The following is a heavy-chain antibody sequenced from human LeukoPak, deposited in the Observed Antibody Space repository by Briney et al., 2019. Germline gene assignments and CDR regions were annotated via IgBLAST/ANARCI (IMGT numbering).Heavy chain of an antibody. D-gene: IGHD3-22*01. V-gene: IGHV3-23*01. CDR3: AKVISMIDAAYFPLTGFDP. CDR2: VSNTGTKT. Sequence: GSLRLSCTASGFTFSTYGMSWVRQAPGKGLEWVSSVSNTGTKTYYADSVKGRFTISRDNSKSTLSLQMKSLRADDTALYYCAKVISMIDAAYFPLTGFDPWGQGTQVIVSS. J-gene: IGHJ5*02. CDR1: GFTFSTYG.